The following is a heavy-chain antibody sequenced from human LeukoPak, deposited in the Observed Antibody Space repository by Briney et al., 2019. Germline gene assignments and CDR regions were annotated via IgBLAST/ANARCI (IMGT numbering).Heavy chain of an antibody. J-gene: IGHJ4*02. CDR2: IYYSGST. D-gene: IGHD2-2*01. CDR1: GGSISSSSYY. Sequence: SETLSLTCTVSGGSISSSSYYWGWIRQPPGKGLEWIGSIYYSGSTYYNPSLKSRVTISVDTSKNQFSLKLSSVTAADTAVYYCARGRPAAPFDYWGQGTLVTVSS. CDR3: ARGRPAAPFDY. V-gene: IGHV4-39*07.